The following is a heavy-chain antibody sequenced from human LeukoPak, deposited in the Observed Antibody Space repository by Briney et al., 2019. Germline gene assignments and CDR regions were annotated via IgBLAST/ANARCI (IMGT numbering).Heavy chain of an antibody. V-gene: IGHV3-7*03. Sequence: GGSLRLSCAASGFTFSSYGMHWVRQAPGKGLEWVANIKQDGSEKHYVDSVKGRFTISRDNAKNSLYLQMNSLRAEDTAVYYYGGPNPLLERPSAMDVWGQGTTVTVSS. CDR3: GGPNPLLERPSAMDV. J-gene: IGHJ6*02. CDR2: IKQDGSEK. D-gene: IGHD6-25*01. CDR1: GFTFSSYG.